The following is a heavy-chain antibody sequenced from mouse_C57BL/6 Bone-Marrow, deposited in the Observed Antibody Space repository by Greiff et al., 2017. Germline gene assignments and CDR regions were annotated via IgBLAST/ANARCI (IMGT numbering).Heavy chain of an antibody. J-gene: IGHJ2*01. CDR2: ITTYNGGT. D-gene: IGHD1-1*01. CDR1: GYTFTDYY. Sequence: EVQLQQSGPVLVKPGASVKMSCKASGYTFTDYYMNWVKQRHGKSLEWIGVITTYNGGTSYNQKFKGKATLTVYKYYSTAYMELNSLTSEDAAVYNCARKSVGKSYGSSLFDYWGQGTTLTVSS. CDR3: ARKSVGKSYGSSLFDY. V-gene: IGHV1-19*01.